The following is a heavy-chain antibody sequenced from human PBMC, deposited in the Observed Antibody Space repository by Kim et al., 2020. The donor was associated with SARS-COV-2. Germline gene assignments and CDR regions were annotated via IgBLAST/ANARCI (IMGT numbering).Heavy chain of an antibody. CDR2: IYSDGDT. CDR3: ARVVVGTTRDYFDY. V-gene: IGHV3-66*01. CDR1: GFIVSSQY. D-gene: IGHD1-26*01. Sequence: GGSLRLSCAASGFIVSSQYMSWVRQAPGKGPEWLSIIYSDGDTYYADSVKGRFSISRDNSKNTLYLQINSLRAEDTAVYYCARVVVGTTRDYFDYWGQGTLVIVSS. J-gene: IGHJ4*02.